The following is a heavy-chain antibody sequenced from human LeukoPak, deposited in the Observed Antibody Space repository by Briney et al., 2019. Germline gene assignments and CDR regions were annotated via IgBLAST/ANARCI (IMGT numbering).Heavy chain of an antibody. CDR1: GGTFSSYA. CDR2: IIPIFGTA. J-gene: IGHJ6*03. Sequence: SVKVSCKASGGTFSSYAICWVRQAPGQGLEWMGGIIPIFGTANYAQKFQGRVTITADESTSTAYMELSGLRSEDTAVYYCARDPYDFWSGSYYYMDVWGKGTTVTVSS. D-gene: IGHD3-3*01. CDR3: ARDPYDFWSGSYYYMDV. V-gene: IGHV1-69*01.